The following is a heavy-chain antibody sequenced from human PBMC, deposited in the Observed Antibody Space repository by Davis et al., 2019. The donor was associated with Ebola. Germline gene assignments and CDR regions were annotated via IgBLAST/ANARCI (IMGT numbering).Heavy chain of an antibody. D-gene: IGHD4-17*01. CDR1: GYSFTRYW. Sequence: GESLKISCQGSGYSFTRYWIGWVRQLPGKGLEWMGIIYPGDSDTRYSPSSPGQVTISADRSISTAYLQWGSLKASDTAMYYCARQTTVTTDFDYWGQGTLVTVSS. CDR3: ARQTTVTTDFDY. V-gene: IGHV5-51*01. J-gene: IGHJ4*02. CDR2: IYPGDSDT.